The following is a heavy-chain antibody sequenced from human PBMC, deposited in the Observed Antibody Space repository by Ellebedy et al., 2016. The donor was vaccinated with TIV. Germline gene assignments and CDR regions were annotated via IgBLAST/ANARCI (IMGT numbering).Heavy chain of an antibody. V-gene: IGHV3-74*01. D-gene: IGHD3-10*01. J-gene: IGHJ4*02. CDR1: GFTFSYSW. Sequence: PGGSLRLSCAASGFTFSYSWMHWVRQAPGKGLVWVSRISREGDITNYADSVKGRFTISRDNSKNSLYLRMNSLRSEDTAVYYCARDSYGSGSYSSDWGQGTLVTVSS. CDR3: ARDSYGSGSYSSD. CDR2: ISREGDIT.